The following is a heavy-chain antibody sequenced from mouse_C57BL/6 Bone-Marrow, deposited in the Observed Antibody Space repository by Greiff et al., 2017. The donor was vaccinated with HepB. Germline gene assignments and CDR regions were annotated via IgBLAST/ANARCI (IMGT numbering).Heavy chain of an antibody. CDR2: IDPSDSET. J-gene: IGHJ3*01. Sequence: QVQLQQPGAELVRPGSSVKLSCKASGYTFTGYWMHWVKQRPIQGLEWIGNIDPSDSETHYNQKFKDKATLTVDKSSSTAYMQLSSLTSEDSAVYYCARWGYSKGAWFAYWGQGTLVTVSA. CDR1: GYTFTGYW. D-gene: IGHD2-5*01. CDR3: ARWGYSKGAWFAY. V-gene: IGHV1-52*01.